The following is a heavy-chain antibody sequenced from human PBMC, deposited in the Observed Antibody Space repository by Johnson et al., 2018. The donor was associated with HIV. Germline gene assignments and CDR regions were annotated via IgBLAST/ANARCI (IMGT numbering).Heavy chain of an antibody. D-gene: IGHD4-17*01. V-gene: IGHV3-13*01. CDR3: ARGRKTVTTVRPFAFDI. J-gene: IGHJ3*02. Sequence: EMQLVESGGGLVQPGGSLRLSCAASGFTLNNYDMHWVRQPPGKRLEWVSGIATTGDTYYAGSVKGRFTTSRDNAKNSLYLQMQSMRAEDTAVYYCARGRKTVTTVRPFAFDIWGQGTMVTVSS. CDR1: GFTLNNYD. CDR2: IATTGDT.